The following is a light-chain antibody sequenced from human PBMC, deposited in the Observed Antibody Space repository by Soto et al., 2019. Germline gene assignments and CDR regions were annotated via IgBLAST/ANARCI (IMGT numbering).Light chain of an antibody. CDR3: SSCRGITALV. V-gene: IGLV2-14*03. Sequence: QSALTQPASVSGSPGQSITISCTGTSSDVGGYNFVSWYQQRPGKAPKLMIYEVSNRPSGVSNRFSGSKSGNTASLTISGVQVEDEADYYCSSCRGITALVFGGGTKVTVL. CDR1: SSDVGGYNF. J-gene: IGLJ3*02. CDR2: EVS.